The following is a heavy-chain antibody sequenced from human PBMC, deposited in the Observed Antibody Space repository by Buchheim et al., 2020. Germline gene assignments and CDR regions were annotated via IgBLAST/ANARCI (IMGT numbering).Heavy chain of an antibody. CDR2: ISYDGSNK. CDR1: GFTFSSYA. D-gene: IGHD3-10*01. V-gene: IGHV3-30*04. CDR3: ASPPYYYGSGSYYKLYYYYYGMDV. Sequence: QVQLVESGGGVVQPGRSLRLSCAASGFTFSSYAMHWVRQAPGKGLEWVAVISYDGSNKYYADSVKGRFTISRDNSKNTLYLQMNSLRAEDTAVYYCASPPYYYGSGSYYKLYYYYYGMDVWGQGTT. J-gene: IGHJ6*02.